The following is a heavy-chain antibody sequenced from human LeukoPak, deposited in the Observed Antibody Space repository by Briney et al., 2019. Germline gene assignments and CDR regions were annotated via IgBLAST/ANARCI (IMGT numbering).Heavy chain of an antibody. J-gene: IGHJ5*02. CDR2: IYYSGST. V-gene: IGHV4-59*01. CDR1: GGSISSYY. Sequence: SETLSLTCTVSGGSISSYYSSWIRQPPGKGLEWIGYIYYSGSTNYNPSLKSRVTISVDTSKNQFSLKLSSVTAADTAVYYCAREGSYDSRGFDPWGQGTLVTVSS. D-gene: IGHD3-22*01. CDR3: AREGSYDSRGFDP.